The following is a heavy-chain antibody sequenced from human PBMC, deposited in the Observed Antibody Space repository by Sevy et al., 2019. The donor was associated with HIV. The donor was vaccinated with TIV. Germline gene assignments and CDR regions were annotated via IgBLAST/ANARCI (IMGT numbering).Heavy chain of an antibody. CDR1: GLTFTTTG. Sequence: GGSLRLSCVASGLTFTTTGMSWVRQAPGKGLEWVAGVTSDGATYYADSVRDRFTVSRDNSKNTLYLQLNSLRADDTAVFYCAGGDITMITDLDYWGQGTLVTVSS. CDR3: AGGDITMITDLDY. CDR2: VTSDGAT. V-gene: IGHV3-23*01. J-gene: IGHJ4*02. D-gene: IGHD3-16*01.